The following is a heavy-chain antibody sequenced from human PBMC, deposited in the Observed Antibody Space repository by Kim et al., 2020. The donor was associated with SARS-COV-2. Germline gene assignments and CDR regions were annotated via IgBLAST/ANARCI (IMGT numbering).Heavy chain of an antibody. CDR3: ARDWMVRGVIHYYYYGMDV. CDR1: GFTFSSYW. CDR2: IKQDGSEK. J-gene: IGHJ6*02. Sequence: GGSLRLSCVASGFTFSSYWMSWVRQAPGKGLEWVANIKQDGSEKYYVDSVKGRFTISRDNAKNSLYLQMNSLRAEDTAVYYCARDWMVRGVIHYYYYGMDVWGQGTTVTVSS. D-gene: IGHD3-10*01. V-gene: IGHV3-7*01.